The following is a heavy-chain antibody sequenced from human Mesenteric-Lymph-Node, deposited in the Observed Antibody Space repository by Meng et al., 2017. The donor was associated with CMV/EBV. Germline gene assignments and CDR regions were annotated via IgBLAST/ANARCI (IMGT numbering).Heavy chain of an antibody. CDR3: ARDTSMYSSGWYAKDYYYYGMDV. CDR2: IKHDGREK. J-gene: IGHJ6*02. Sequence: GESLKISCAASGFTFSSYGMHWVRQAPGKGLEWVANIKHDGREKYYVDSLGGRFTISRDNAKNSLSLQINNLRAEDTAVYYCARDTSMYSSGWYAKDYYYYGMDVWGQGTTVTVSS. CDR1: GFTFSSYG. V-gene: IGHV3-7*01. D-gene: IGHD6-19*01.